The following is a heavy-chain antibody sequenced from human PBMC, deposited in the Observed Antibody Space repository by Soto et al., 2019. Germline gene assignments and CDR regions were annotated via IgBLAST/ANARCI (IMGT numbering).Heavy chain of an antibody. V-gene: IGHV3-48*03. D-gene: IGHD5-12*01. CDR1: GFIFSDYE. CDR3: ARGPYRNTYNWFDS. CDR2: ISGSGLTI. J-gene: IGHJ5*02. Sequence: PEGSLRLSCAASGFIFSDYEINWVRQAPGKGLEWVSYISGSGLTIYYADSVKGRFTISRDNAKNSLYLQMNSLGVEDTAVYYCARGPYRNTYNWFDSWGQGTL.